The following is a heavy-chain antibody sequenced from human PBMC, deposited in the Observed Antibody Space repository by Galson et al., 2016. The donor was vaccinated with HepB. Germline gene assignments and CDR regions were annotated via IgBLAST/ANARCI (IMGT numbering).Heavy chain of an antibody. CDR2: IYDSGST. Sequence: ETLSLTCTVSGGSISSHFCSWIRQPPGKGLEWIGHIYDSGSTNYNPSLQSRVTISVDTSKNQFSLKLSSVTAADTAVYYCARVRQRVKGYSYSPLFDYWGPGTLVTVAS. V-gene: IGHV4-59*11. CDR3: ARVRQRVKGYSYSPLFDY. CDR1: GGSISSHF. J-gene: IGHJ4*02. D-gene: IGHD5-18*01.